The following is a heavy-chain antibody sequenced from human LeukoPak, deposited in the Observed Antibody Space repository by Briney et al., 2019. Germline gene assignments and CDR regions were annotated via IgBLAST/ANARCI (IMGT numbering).Heavy chain of an antibody. CDR1: GGSFSGYY. D-gene: IGHD2-15*01. CDR3: ATSSYYCSGGSCYGNWFDP. J-gene: IGHJ5*02. CDR2: INHSGST. V-gene: IGHV4-34*01. Sequence: SETLSLTCAVYGGSFSGYYWSWIRQPPGKGLEWIGEINHSGSTNYNPSLKSRVTISVDMSKNQFSLKLSSVTAADTAVYYCATSSYYCSGGSCYGNWFDPWGQGTLVTVSS.